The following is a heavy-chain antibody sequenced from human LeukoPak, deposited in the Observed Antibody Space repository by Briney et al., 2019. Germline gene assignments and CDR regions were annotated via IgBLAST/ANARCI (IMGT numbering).Heavy chain of an antibody. V-gene: IGHV1-46*01. D-gene: IGHD6-6*01. CDR3: ARVSCRRSYSSSCYWFDP. Sequence: ASVKVSCKASGYTFTSYYMHWVRQAPGQGLEWMGIINPSGGSTSYAQKFQGRVTMTRDTSTSTVYTELSSLRSEDTAVYYCARVSCRRSYSSSCYWFDPWGQGTLVTVSS. J-gene: IGHJ5*02. CDR2: INPSGGST. CDR1: GYTFTSYY.